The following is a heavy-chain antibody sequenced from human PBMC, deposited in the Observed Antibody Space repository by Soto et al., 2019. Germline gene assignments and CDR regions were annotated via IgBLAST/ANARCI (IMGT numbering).Heavy chain of an antibody. CDR2: ISAHNGNT. V-gene: IGHV1-18*01. D-gene: IGHD1-1*01. J-gene: IGHJ4*02. CDR3: ARGRYGDY. Sequence: QIHLVQSRAEVKKPGASVKVSCKGSGYGFTTYGITWVRQAPGQGLEWMAWISAHNGNTNHAQKLQGRVTVTRDTATSTAYMELRSLRSDDTAVYYCARGRYGDYWGQGALVTVSS. CDR1: GYGFTTYG.